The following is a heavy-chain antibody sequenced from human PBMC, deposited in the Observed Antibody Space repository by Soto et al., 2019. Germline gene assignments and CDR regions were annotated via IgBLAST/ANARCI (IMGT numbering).Heavy chain of an antibody. Sequence: ASVKVSCKASGGTFGSHAINWVRRAPGQGLEWMGGIIPLFTTINYAQKFQGRVTFTADVSTSTAYMELSSLRSEDMAVYYCAQKAYGDYSWFDPWGQGTLVTVSS. J-gene: IGHJ5*02. CDR1: GGTFGSHA. D-gene: IGHD4-17*01. CDR2: IIPLFTTI. CDR3: AQKAYGDYSWFDP. V-gene: IGHV1-69*13.